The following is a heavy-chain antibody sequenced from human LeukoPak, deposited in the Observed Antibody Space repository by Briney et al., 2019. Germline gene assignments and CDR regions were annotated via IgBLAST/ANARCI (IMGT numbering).Heavy chain of an antibody. CDR1: GGTFSSYA. J-gene: IGHJ4*02. CDR2: INTNTGNP. CDR3: ARGRGYYAFGPFDY. V-gene: IGHV7-4-1*02. Sequence: GSSVKVSCKASGGTFSSYAISWVRQAPGQGLEWMGWINTNTGNPTYAQGFTGRFVFSLDTSVSTAYLQISSLKAEDTAVYYCARGRGYYAFGPFDYWGQGTLVTVSS. D-gene: IGHD3-22*01.